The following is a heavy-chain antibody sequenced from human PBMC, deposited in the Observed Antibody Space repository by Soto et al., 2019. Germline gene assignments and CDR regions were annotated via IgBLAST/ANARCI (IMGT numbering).Heavy chain of an antibody. CDR2: IIPIFGTA. D-gene: IGHD1-1*01. CDR3: AREGATSPTLPGGGMDV. Sequence: QVQLVQSGAEVKKPGSSVKVSCKASGGTFSSYAISWVRQAPGQGLEWMGGIIPIFGTANYAQKFQGRVTITADESTSTAYMELSSPRSEDTAVYYCAREGATSPTLPGGGMDVWGQGTTVTVSS. J-gene: IGHJ6*02. CDR1: GGTFSSYA. V-gene: IGHV1-69*12.